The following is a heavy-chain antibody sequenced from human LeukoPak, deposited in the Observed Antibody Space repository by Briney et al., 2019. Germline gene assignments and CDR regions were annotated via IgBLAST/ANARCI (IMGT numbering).Heavy chain of an antibody. CDR3: ARGRPAPFDI. J-gene: IGHJ3*02. V-gene: IGHV4-59*01. CDR2: IYYSGST. Sequence: SETLSLTCTVSGGSISSYYWSWIRQPPGEGLEWIGYIYYSGSTNYNPSLKSRVTISVDTSKNQFSLKLSSVTAADTAVYYCARGRPAPFDIWGQGTMVTVSS. CDR1: GGSISSYY.